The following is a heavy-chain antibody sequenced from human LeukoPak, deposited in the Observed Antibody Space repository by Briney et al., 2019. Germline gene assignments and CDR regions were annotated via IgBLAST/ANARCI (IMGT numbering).Heavy chain of an antibody. J-gene: IGHJ5*02. CDR3: ARGNRLLWFGELSWFDP. CDR2: INHSGST. CDR1: GGSFSGYY. V-gene: IGHV4-34*01. D-gene: IGHD3-10*01. Sequence: SETLSLTCAVYGGSFSGYYWSWIRQPPGKGLEWIGEINHSGSTNYNPSLKSRVTISVDTSKNQFSLKLSSETAADTAVYYCARGNRLLWFGELSWFDPWGQGTLVTVSS.